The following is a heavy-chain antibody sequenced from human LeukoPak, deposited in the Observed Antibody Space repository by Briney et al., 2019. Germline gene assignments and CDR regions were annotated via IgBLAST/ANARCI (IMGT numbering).Heavy chain of an antibody. J-gene: IGHJ4*02. Sequence: GGSLRLSCAASGFTFSSYAMHWVRQAPGKGLEWVAVISYDGSNKYYADSVKGRFTISRDNSKNTLYLQMNSLRAEDTAVYYCARSRVYSGSYFNDYWGQGTLVTVSS. CDR2: ISYDGSNK. D-gene: IGHD1-26*01. CDR1: GFTFSSYA. V-gene: IGHV3-30*14. CDR3: ARSRVYSGSYFNDY.